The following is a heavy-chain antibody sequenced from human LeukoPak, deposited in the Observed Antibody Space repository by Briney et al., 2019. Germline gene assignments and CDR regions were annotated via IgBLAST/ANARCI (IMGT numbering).Heavy chain of an antibody. D-gene: IGHD6-13*01. CDR2: IYYSGST. J-gene: IGHJ6*02. CDR1: GGSISSYY. Sequence: SETLSLTCTVPGGSISSYYWSWIRQPPGKGLEWIGYIYYSGSTNYNPSLKSRVTISVDTSKNQFSLKLSSVTAADTAVYYCARLGGIAAADESYYYYYGMDVWGQGTTVTVSS. V-gene: IGHV4-59*08. CDR3: ARLGGIAAADESYYYYYGMDV.